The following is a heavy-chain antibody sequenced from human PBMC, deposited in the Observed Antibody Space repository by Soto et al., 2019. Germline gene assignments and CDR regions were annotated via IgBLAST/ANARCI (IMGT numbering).Heavy chain of an antibody. CDR2: ISGSGGST. CDR1: GFTFSSYA. D-gene: IGHD2-15*01. J-gene: IGHJ4*02. V-gene: IGHV3-23*01. CDR3: AKDSPPLNCSGGSCYSLPFDY. Sequence: EVQLLESGGGLVQPGGSLRLSCAASGFTFSSYAMSWVRQAPGKGLEWVSAISGSGGSTYYADSVKGRFTISRDNSKNKLYLQMNSLRAEDTAVYYCAKDSPPLNCSGGSCYSLPFDYWGQGTLVTVSS.